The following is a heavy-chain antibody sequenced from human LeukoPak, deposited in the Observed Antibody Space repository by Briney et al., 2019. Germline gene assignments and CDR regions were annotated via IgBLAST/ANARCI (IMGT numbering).Heavy chain of an antibody. Sequence: GGSLRLSCAASGFTFGSYGMHWVRQAPGKGLEWVAVISYDGSNKYYADSVKGRFTISRDNSKNTLYLQMSSLRAEDTAVYYCAKDLNLDLDYGGNSPSFDYWGQGTLVTVSS. V-gene: IGHV3-30*18. CDR3: AKDLNLDLDYGGNSPSFDY. CDR1: GFTFGSYG. CDR2: ISYDGSNK. D-gene: IGHD4-17*01. J-gene: IGHJ4*02.